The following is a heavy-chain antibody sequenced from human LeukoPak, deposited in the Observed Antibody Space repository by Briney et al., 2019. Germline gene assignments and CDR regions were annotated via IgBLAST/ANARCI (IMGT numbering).Heavy chain of an antibody. Sequence: ASVKVSCKASGYTFTGYYMHWVRQAPGQGLEWMGWINPNSGGTNYAQKFQGRVTMTRDTSISTAYMELSRLRSDDTAVYYCARATRDGYNYAFDYWDQGTLVIVSS. CDR1: GYTFTGYY. J-gene: IGHJ4*02. V-gene: IGHV1-2*02. D-gene: IGHD5-24*01. CDR2: INPNSGGT. CDR3: ARATRDGYNYAFDY.